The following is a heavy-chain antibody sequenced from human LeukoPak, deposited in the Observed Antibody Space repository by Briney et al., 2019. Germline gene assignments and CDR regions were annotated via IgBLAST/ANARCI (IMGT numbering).Heavy chain of an antibody. CDR1: GFTFSSYG. D-gene: IGHD5-12*01. CDR3: ARNIVATFIGYYYMDV. Sequence: PGGSLRLSCAASGFTFSSYGMNWVRQAPGKGLEWVSSISSSSSYIYYADSVKGRFTISRGNAKNSLYLQMNSLRAEDTAVYYCARNIVATFIGYYYMDVWGKGTTVTVSS. J-gene: IGHJ6*03. CDR2: ISSSSSYI. V-gene: IGHV3-21*01.